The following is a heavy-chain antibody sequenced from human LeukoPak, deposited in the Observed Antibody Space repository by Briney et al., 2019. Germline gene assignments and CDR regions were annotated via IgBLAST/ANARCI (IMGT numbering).Heavy chain of an antibody. V-gene: IGHV1-69*05. Sequence: ASVKVSCKASGGTFSSYAISWVRQAPGQGLEWMGRIIPIFGTANYAQKFQGRVTITTDESTSTAYMELSSLRSEDTAVYYCATEPTIYDIWSGSMYYFDYWGQGTLVTVSS. CDR3: ATEPTIYDIWSGSMYYFDY. CDR1: GGTFSSYA. CDR2: IIPIFGTA. J-gene: IGHJ4*02. D-gene: IGHD3-3*01.